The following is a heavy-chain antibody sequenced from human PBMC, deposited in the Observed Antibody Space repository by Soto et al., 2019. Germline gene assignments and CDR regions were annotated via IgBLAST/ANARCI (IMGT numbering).Heavy chain of an antibody. CDR2: MYYTGST. V-gene: IGHV4-59*01. J-gene: IGHJ3*02. Sequence: SETLSLTCTVSGGSISNYYWSWMRQAPGKGLEWIGYMYYTGSTNYNPSLKSRVTISVDTSKKQLSPKLNSVTATDTAVYYCASRTPAVNAFDIWGQGTMVTVSS. CDR3: ASRTPAVNAFDI. CDR1: GGSISNYY.